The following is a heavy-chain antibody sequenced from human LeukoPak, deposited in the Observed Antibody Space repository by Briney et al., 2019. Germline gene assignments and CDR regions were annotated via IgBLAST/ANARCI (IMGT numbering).Heavy chain of an antibody. V-gene: IGHV4-34*01. CDR2: INHSGST. CDR1: GGSFSGYY. CDR3: ASKSIAYCGGDCYSNWFDP. D-gene: IGHD2-21*02. Sequence: SETLSLTCAVYGGSFSGYYWSWIRQPPGKGLEWIGEINHSGSTNYNPSLKSRVTISVDTSKNQFSLQLSSVTAADTAVYYCASKSIAYCGGDCYSNWFDPWGQGTLVTVSS. J-gene: IGHJ5*02.